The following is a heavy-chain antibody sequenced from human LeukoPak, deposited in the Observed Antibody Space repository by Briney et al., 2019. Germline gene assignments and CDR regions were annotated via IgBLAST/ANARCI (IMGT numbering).Heavy chain of an antibody. J-gene: IGHJ4*02. CDR3: ARNYDLIDY. CDR2: INSADNVE. CDR1: GFSLRSSE. Sequence: GGSLRLSCAASGFSLRSSEMNWVRQAPGKGPEWVAHINSADNVEYYTDSVRGRFTMSRDNAKDLLYLQMNSLRAEDTAVYYCARNYDLIDYWGQGTLVTVSS. V-gene: IGHV3-48*03. D-gene: IGHD3-3*01.